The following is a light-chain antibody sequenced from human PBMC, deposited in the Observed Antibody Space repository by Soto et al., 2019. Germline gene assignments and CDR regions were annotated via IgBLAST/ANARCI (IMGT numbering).Light chain of an antibody. CDR3: MQGTHWPPT. Sequence: DVVMTQSPLSLPVTLGQPASISCRCSQSLVSSDGNTYLNWFQQRPRQSPRRLIYKVSNRDSGVPDRFSGSGSGTDFTLKISRVEAEDVGVYYCMQGTHWPPTFAQRAKV. CDR1: QSLVSSDGNTY. CDR2: KVS. J-gene: IGKJ1*01. V-gene: IGKV2-30*01.